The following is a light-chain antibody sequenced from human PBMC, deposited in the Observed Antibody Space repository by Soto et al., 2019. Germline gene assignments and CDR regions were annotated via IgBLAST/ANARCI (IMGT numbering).Light chain of an antibody. V-gene: IGKV1-5*01. CDR1: QSISSW. CDR3: KHYISYSPIT. J-gene: IGKJ5*01. Sequence: DIQMAQSPSTLSASVGDRVTITCRASQSISSWLAWYQQKPGKAPKLLIYDASTWETGVPTRFSGSGSGTEITLSISSLQPDDFATNYCKHYISYSPITFGLRTRLQIK. CDR2: DAS.